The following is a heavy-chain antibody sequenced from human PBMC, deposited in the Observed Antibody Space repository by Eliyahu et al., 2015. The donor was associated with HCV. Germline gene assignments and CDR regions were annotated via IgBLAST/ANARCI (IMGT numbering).Heavy chain of an antibody. CDR3: ARDGVRDGFDP. D-gene: IGHD3-16*01. V-gene: IGHV4-4*07. Sequence: QVQLQESGPGLVKPSIPEREPYYWSWIRQPAGKGLEWIGRIYTSGSTNYNPSLKSRVTISVDTSKNQFSLKLSSVTAADTAVYYCARDGVRDGFDPWGQGTLVTVSS. CDR2: IYTSGST. J-gene: IGHJ5*02. CDR1: REPYY.